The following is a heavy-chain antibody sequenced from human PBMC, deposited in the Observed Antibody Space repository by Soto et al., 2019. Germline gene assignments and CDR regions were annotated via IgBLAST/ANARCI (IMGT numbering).Heavy chain of an antibody. J-gene: IGHJ3*02. CDR3: ARSFPYYYDSSGYSDAFDI. CDR2: IDWDDDK. V-gene: IGHV2-70*04. Sequence: SGPTLVNPTQTLTLTCTFSGFSPSTSGMRVSWIRQPPGKALEWLARIDWDDDKFYSTSLKTRLTISKDTSKNQVVLTMTNTDPVDTATYYCARSFPYYYDSSGYSDAFDIWGQGTMVTVSS. CDR1: GFSPSTSGMR. D-gene: IGHD3-22*01.